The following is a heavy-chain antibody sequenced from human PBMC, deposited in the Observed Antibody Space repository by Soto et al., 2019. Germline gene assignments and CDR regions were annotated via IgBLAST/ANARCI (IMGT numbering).Heavy chain of an antibody. CDR1: GFTFSSYS. Sequence: GGSLRLSCAASGFTFSSYSMNWVRQAPGKGLEWVSSISSSSSYIYYADSVKGRFTISRDNAKNSLYLQMNSLRAEDTAVYYCARDPSGITMVRGVIGGRRYFDYWGQGTLVTVSS. CDR3: ARDPSGITMVRGVIGGRRYFDY. CDR2: ISSSSSYI. D-gene: IGHD3-10*01. V-gene: IGHV3-21*01. J-gene: IGHJ4*02.